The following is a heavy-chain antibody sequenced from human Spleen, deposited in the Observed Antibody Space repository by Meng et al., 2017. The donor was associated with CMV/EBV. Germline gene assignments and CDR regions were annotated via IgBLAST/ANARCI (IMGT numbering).Heavy chain of an antibody. CDR2: INHSGST. CDR1: GGSFSGYY. D-gene: IGHD2-2*01. CDR3: ARLKSSTSSYYYYYGMDV. Sequence: SETLSLTCAVYGGSFSGYYWSWIRQPPGKGLEWIGEINHSGSTNYNPSLKSRVTISVDTSKNQFSLKLSSVTAADTAVYYCARLKSSTSSYYYYYGMDVWGQGTTVTVSS. V-gene: IGHV4-34*01. J-gene: IGHJ6*02.